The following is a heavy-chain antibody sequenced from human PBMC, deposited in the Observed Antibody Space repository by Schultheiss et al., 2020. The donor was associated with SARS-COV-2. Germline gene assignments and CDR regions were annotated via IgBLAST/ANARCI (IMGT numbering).Heavy chain of an antibody. CDR2: IYYSGST. CDR3: ARDSTVAGTHDAFDI. Sequence: SQTLSLTCTVSGGSISSGSYYWSWIRQPAGKGLEWIGYIYYSGSTYYNPSLKSRVTISVDTSKNQFSLKLSSVTAADTAVYYCARDSTVAGTHDAFDIWGQGTMVTVSS. J-gene: IGHJ3*02. V-gene: IGHV4-31*03. D-gene: IGHD6-19*01. CDR1: GGSISSGSYY.